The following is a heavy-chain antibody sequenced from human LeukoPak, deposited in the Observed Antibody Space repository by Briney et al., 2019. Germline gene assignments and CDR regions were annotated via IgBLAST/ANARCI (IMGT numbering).Heavy chain of an antibody. V-gene: IGHV4-34*01. Sequence: PSETLSLTCAVYGGSFSDYYWSWIRQPPGKGLEWIGEINHSGITNYNPSLKSRVTISVDTSKKQFSLKLTSMTAADTAVFYCARGHTNDYGGKDLDLWGRGTLVTVSS. CDR1: GGSFSDYY. CDR3: ARGHTNDYGGKDLDL. D-gene: IGHD4-23*01. CDR2: INHSGIT. J-gene: IGHJ2*01.